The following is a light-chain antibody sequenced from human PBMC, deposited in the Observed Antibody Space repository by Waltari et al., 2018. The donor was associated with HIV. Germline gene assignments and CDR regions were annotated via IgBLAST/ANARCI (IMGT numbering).Light chain of an antibody. V-gene: IGKV4-1*01. CDR1: QSVLYSSNSKNF. CDR3: QQYYSTPLT. J-gene: IGKJ4*01. Sequence: DIVMTQSPDSLAVSLGERAPINCKSSQSVLYSSNSKNFLAGYQQKPRQPPKLLIYWASTRESGVPDRFSGSGSGTDFTLTISSLQAEDVAVYYCQQYYSTPLTFGGGTKVEIK. CDR2: WAS.